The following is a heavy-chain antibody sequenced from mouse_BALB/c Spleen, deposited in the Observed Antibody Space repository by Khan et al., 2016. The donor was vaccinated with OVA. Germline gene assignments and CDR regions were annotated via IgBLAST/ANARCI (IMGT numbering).Heavy chain of an antibody. CDR2: INPGSGGT. J-gene: IGHJ3*01. CDR3: SRVGYGFGAY. D-gene: IGHD1-2*01. Sequence: QVQLKQSGAELVRPGTSVKVSCKASGYAFTDYLIEWLKQRPGQGLEWIGVINPGSGGTNYNEEFMDRATLTADKSSSTAYMQLSSLTSDDSAVYFCSRVGYGFGAYWGPGTLVTVSA. V-gene: IGHV1-54*01. CDR1: GYAFTDYL.